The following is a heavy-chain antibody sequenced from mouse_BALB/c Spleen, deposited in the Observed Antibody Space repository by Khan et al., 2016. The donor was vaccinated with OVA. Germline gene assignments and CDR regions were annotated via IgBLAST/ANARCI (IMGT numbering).Heavy chain of an antibody. CDR1: GYTFTSYW. CDR2: TNPTNGRT. CDR3: ARIKKIVATYFDY. D-gene: IGHD1-1*01. Sequence: QVHVKQSGAELVKAGAAVKMSCKASGYTFTSYWMHWVKQRLGQGLEWFAETNPTNGRTYDNEKFKSKATLTVDKSSSQTYMLLIGPTFEYSAVYYCARIKKIVATYFDYWGQGTTLTVSS. V-gene: IGHV1S81*02. J-gene: IGHJ2*01.